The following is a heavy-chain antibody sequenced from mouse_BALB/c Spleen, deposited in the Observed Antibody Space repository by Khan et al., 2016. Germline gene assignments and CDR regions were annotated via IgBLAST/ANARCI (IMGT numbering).Heavy chain of an antibody. CDR1: GYTFTSYW. CDR3: ANWDDY. J-gene: IGHJ2*01. V-gene: IGHV1-7*01. CDR2: INPSTGYT. D-gene: IGHD4-1*01. Sequence: QVQLKQSGAELAKPGASVKMSCKASGYTFTSYWMHWVKQRPGQGLEWIGYINPSTGYTEYNQKFKDKATLTADKSSSTAYMQLSSLTSEDSAVYYGANWDDYWGQGTTLTVSS.